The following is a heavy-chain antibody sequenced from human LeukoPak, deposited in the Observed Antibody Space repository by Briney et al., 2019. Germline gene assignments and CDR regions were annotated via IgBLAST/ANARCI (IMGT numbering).Heavy chain of an antibody. J-gene: IGHJ4*02. D-gene: IGHD6-13*01. Sequence: GGSLRLSCAASGFTFSSYGMHWVRQAPGKGLEWVAVISYDGSNKYYADSVKGRFTISRDNSKNTLYLQMNSLRAEDTAVYYCAKDHHSSSWYIYDYRGQGTLVTVSS. CDR1: GFTFSSYG. V-gene: IGHV3-30*18. CDR2: ISYDGSNK. CDR3: AKDHHSSSWYIYDY.